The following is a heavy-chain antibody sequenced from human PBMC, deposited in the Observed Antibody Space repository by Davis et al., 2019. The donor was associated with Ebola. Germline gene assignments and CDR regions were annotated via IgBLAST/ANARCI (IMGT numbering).Heavy chain of an antibody. CDR2: IYYSGST. Sequence: SETLSLTCTVSGGSISSYYWSWIRQPPGKGLEWIGYIYYSGSTNYNPSLKSRVTISVDTSKNQFSLKLSSVTAADTAVYYCARGRLRWEMVYDYWGQGTLVTVSS. CDR1: GGSISSYY. D-gene: IGHD4-23*01. V-gene: IGHV4-59*12. J-gene: IGHJ4*02. CDR3: ARGRLRWEMVYDY.